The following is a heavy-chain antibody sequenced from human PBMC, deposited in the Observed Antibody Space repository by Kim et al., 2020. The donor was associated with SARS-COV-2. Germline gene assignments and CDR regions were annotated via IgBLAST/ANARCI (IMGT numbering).Heavy chain of an antibody. Sequence: SAKGRFTISRDNSKNTLYLQMHSLRAEDTAVYYCAKEPYVSGSMRYFDYWGQGTLVTVSS. J-gene: IGHJ4*02. CDR3: AKEPYVSGSMRYFDY. V-gene: IGHV3-23*01. D-gene: IGHD6-19*01.